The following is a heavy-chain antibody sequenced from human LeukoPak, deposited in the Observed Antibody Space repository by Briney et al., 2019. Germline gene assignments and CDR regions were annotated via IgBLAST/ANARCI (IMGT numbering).Heavy chain of an antibody. CDR2: ISSGSSTI. Sequence: GGSLRLSCAASGFTFSTYSMNWVRQAPGKGLEWVSYISSGSSTIHYAGSVKGRFTISRDNAKNSLYLQMNSLRAEDTAVYYCARIMTTVTTVEYWGQGTLVTVSS. J-gene: IGHJ4*02. CDR1: GFTFSTYS. V-gene: IGHV3-48*01. CDR3: ARIMTTVTTVEY. D-gene: IGHD4-17*01.